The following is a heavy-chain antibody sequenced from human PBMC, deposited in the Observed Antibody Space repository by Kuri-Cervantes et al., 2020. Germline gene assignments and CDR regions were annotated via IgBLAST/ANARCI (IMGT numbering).Heavy chain of an antibody. D-gene: IGHD5-24*01. CDR1: GGSFSGYY. V-gene: IGHV3-11*04. CDR3: ARGQQLFDY. CDR2: ISDGGTTI. Sequence: GESLKISCAVYGGSFSGYYWSWIRQPPGKGLEWLSYISDGGTTIYYADSLKGRFTISRDNAQNSPYLQTSSLRVEDTAIYYCARGQQLFDYWGQGTLVTVSS. J-gene: IGHJ4*02.